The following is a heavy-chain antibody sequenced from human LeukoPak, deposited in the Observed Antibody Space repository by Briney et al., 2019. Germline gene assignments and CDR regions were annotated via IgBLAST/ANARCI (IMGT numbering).Heavy chain of an antibody. CDR3: VKDGGPELLYFDS. CDR2: ISYDGSNK. J-gene: IGHJ4*02. V-gene: IGHV3-30*18. CDR1: GFTFSSYG. D-gene: IGHD1-14*01. Sequence: GGSLRLSCAASGFTFSSYGMHWVRQAPGKGLDWVSLISYDGSNKYYADSVKGRFTISRDNSKNTLFLQMNSLRAEDTAVYYCVKDGGPELLYFDSWGQGTLVTVSS.